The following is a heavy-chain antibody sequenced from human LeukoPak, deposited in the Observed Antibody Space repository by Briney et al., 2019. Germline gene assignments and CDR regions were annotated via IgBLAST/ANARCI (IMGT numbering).Heavy chain of an antibody. V-gene: IGHV1-18*01. Sequence: WASVKVSCKASGYTFTSYGISWVRQAPGQGLEWMGWISTYNGHTNYARKVQGRVTMTTDTSTSTAYMELRSLRSDDTAVYYCATVGSAYCGGDCYCWGQGTLVTVSS. J-gene: IGHJ4*02. CDR1: GYTFTSYG. CDR3: ATVGSAYCGGDCYC. D-gene: IGHD2-21*02. CDR2: ISTYNGHT.